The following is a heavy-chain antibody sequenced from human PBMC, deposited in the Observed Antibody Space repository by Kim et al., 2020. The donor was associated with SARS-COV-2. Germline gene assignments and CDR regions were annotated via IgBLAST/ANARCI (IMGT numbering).Heavy chain of an antibody. CDR2: INHSGST. J-gene: IGHJ4*02. V-gene: IGHV4-34*01. CDR3: ARVISRGYDYVWGSYRHMYYFDY. Sequence: SETLSLTCAVYGGSFSGYYWSWIRQPPGKGLEWIGEINHSGSTNYNPSLKSRVTISVDTSKNQFSLKLSSVTAADTAVYYCARVISRGYDYVWGSYRHMYYFDYWGQGTLVTVSS. D-gene: IGHD3-16*02. CDR1: GGSFSGYY.